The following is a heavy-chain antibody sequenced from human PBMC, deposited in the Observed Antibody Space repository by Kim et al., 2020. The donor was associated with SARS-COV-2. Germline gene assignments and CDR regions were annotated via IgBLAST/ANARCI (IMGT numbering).Heavy chain of an antibody. Sequence: SVKVSCKASGGTFSIYVISWVRQAPGQGLAWMGGIIPIFGTANYAQKFQDRITITADESTSTAYMEVSSLRSDDTAVYYCARRESKWDAFDIWGQGTMVTVSS. V-gene: IGHV1-69*13. CDR3: ARRESKWDAFDI. CDR2: IIPIFGTA. CDR1: GGTFSIYV. J-gene: IGHJ3*02. D-gene: IGHD2-8*01.